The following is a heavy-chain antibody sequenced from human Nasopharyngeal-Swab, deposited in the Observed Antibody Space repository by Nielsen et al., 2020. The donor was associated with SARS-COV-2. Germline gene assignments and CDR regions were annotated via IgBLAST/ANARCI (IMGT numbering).Heavy chain of an antibody. D-gene: IGHD2/OR15-2a*01. CDR2: ISSSGSTI. V-gene: IGHV3-48*04. J-gene: IGHJ4*02. CDR1: GFTFSSYA. CDR3: ARGASNIPFDY. Sequence: GESLKISCAASGFTFSSYAMHWVRQAPGKGLEWVSYISSSGSTIYYADSVKGRFTISRDNAKNSLYLQMNSLRAEDTAVYYCARGASNIPFDYWGQGTLVTVSS.